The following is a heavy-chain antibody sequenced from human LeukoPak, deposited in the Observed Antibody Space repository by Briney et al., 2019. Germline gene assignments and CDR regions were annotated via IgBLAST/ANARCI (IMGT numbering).Heavy chain of an antibody. V-gene: IGHV1-18*01. CDR3: ARSDWYYYYMDV. CDR2: ISAYNGNT. D-gene: IGHD2-21*02. CDR1: VYTFTSYG. J-gene: IGHJ6*03. Sequence: GASVKVSCKPPVYTFTSYGISWGRQAPGQGLEWMGWISAYNGNTNYAQKLQGRVTMTPDTSTSTAYMELRSLRSDDTAVYYCARSDWYYYYMDVWGKGTTVTVSS.